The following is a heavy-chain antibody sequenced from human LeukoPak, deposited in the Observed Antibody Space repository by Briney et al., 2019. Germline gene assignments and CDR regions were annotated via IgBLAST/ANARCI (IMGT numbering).Heavy chain of an antibody. CDR1: GGSISSSNW. CDR3: ARRRYCSGGSCYSPSPDWFDP. Sequence: SETLSLTCAVSGGSISSSNWWSWVRQPPGKGLEWIGEIYHSGSTNYNPSLKSRVTISVDKSKNQFSLKLSSVTAADTAVYYCARRRYCSGGSCYSPSPDWFDPWGQGTLVTVSS. D-gene: IGHD2-15*01. V-gene: IGHV4-4*02. CDR2: IYHSGST. J-gene: IGHJ5*02.